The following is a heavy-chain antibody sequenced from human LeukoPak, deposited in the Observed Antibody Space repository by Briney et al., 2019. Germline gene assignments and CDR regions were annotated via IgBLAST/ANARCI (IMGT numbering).Heavy chain of an antibody. J-gene: IGHJ6*02. V-gene: IGHV3-11*03. CDR2: ISVSGSYT. CDR1: GFTFSDYY. CDR3: ARCGTPNNYYGYGVDV. Sequence: GGSLRLSCAASGFTFSDYYMSWIRQAPGKGLEWISYISVSGSYTNYADSVKGRFSISRDNAKNSLYLQMISLRAEDTAVYYCARCGTPNNYYGYGVDVWGQGTTVIVSS. D-gene: IGHD1-26*01.